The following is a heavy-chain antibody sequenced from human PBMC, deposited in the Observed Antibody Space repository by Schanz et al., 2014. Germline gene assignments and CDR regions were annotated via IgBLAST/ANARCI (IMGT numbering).Heavy chain of an antibody. Sequence: QVQLVQSGAEVKKPGASVKVSCKASGYTFPSYGISWVRQAPGQGLEWMGVLSPSGASATFAQNFQGRVTMTRNTSTSTVYMDLSSLSFGDTAVYYCATERVGFSNSLDPWGQGTLVTVSS. CDR1: GYTFPSYG. D-gene: IGHD6-13*01. J-gene: IGHJ5*02. CDR3: ATERVGFSNSLDP. V-gene: IGHV1-46*01. CDR2: LSPSGASA.